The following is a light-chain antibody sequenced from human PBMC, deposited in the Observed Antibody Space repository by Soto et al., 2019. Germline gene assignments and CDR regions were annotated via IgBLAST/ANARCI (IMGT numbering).Light chain of an antibody. CDR3: SSYAGSTVV. Sequence: QSVLTQPPSASGSPGQPVTISCTGTSSDVGGYNYVSWYQQHPGKAPKLMIYEVSKRPSGVPDRFSGSKSGNTASLTVSGLQADDEADYYCSSYAGSTVVFGGGTKLTVL. J-gene: IGLJ2*01. CDR2: EVS. V-gene: IGLV2-8*01. CDR1: SSDVGGYNY.